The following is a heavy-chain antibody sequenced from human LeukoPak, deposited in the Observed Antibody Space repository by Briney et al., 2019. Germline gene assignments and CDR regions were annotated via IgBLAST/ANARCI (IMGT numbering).Heavy chain of an antibody. CDR3: ARGAPNYYDSSGYDF. V-gene: IGHV1-46*01. CDR2: INPSGGST. D-gene: IGHD3-22*01. J-gene: IGHJ4*02. CDR1: GYTFTSYY. Sequence: ASVKVSCKASGYTFTSYYMHWVRQAPGQGLEWMGIINPSGGSTSYAQKFQGRVTVTRDMSTSTVYMELSSLRSEDTAVYYCARGAPNYYDSSGYDFWGQGTLVTVSS.